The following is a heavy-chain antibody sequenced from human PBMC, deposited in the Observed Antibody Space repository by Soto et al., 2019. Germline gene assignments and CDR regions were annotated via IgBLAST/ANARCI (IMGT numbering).Heavy chain of an antibody. V-gene: IGHV3-23*01. Sequence: EVQLLESGGGLVQPGGSLRLSCAVPGFTFSNFAMSWVRQAPGKALEWVSALSGSGGNIYYADSVKGRFTISRDNSKNTLYLQMNSLRAEDTAVYYCVKFPLRDLYYYYMDVWGKGTTVSVSS. J-gene: IGHJ6*03. D-gene: IGHD4-17*01. CDR2: LSGSGGNI. CDR3: VKFPLRDLYYYYMDV. CDR1: GFTFSNFA.